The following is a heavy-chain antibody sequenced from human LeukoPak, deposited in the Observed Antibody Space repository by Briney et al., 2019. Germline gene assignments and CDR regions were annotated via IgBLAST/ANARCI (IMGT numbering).Heavy chain of an antibody. D-gene: IGHD6-19*01. V-gene: IGHV4-59*01. J-gene: IGHJ3*02. CDR1: GGSISSYY. Sequence: KPSETLSLTCTVSGGSISSYYWSWIRQPPGKGLEWIGYIYYSGSTNYNPSLKSRVTISVDTSKNQLSLKLSSVTAADTAVYYCARARQWLDAFDIWGQGTMVTVSS. CDR3: ARARQWLDAFDI. CDR2: IYYSGST.